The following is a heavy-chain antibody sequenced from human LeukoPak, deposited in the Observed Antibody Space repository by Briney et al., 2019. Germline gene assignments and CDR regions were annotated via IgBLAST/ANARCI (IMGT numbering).Heavy chain of an antibody. Sequence: GGSLRLSCAASGFTFSRYAMHWVRQTPGRGLAWVTAISYDGSNKYYADSVKGRFTISRDTSKNTLYLQMNSLRAEDTSVYYCARDSAWQVDLSPYHAFDIWGQGTMVTVSS. V-gene: IGHV3-30*04. CDR2: ISYDGSNK. CDR1: GFTFSRYA. D-gene: IGHD5-12*01. J-gene: IGHJ3*02. CDR3: ARDSAWQVDLSPYHAFDI.